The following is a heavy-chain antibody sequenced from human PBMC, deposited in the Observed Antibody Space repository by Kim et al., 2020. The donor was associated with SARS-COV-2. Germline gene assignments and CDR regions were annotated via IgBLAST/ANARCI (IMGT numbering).Heavy chain of an antibody. CDR1: GGSISSGDYY. D-gene: IGHD3-10*01. J-gene: IGHJ4*02. Sequence: SETLSLTCTVSGGSISSGDYYWSWIRQPPGKGLEWIGYIYYSGSTYYNPSLKSRVTISVDTSKNQFSLKLSSVTAADTAVYYCARAPSPTTLMVQGVIKILTVVDYWGQGTLVTVSS. V-gene: IGHV4-30-4*01. CDR3: ARAPSPTTLMVQGVIKILTVVDY. CDR2: IYYSGST.